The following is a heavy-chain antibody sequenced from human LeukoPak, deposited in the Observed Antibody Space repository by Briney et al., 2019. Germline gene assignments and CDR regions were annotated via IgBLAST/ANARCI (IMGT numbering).Heavy chain of an antibody. CDR3: AKDLELAPFDY. CDR1: GFTFSNYG. V-gene: IGHV3-30*02. J-gene: IGHJ4*02. Sequence: GGSLRLSCAPSGFTFSNYGMHWVRQTPGKGLEWVAFIRYDGSEKFYADSVKGRFTISRDNSKDTLYLQMNSLRAEDTAVYYCAKDLELAPFDYWGQGTLVTVSS. D-gene: IGHD1-26*01. CDR2: IRYDGSEK.